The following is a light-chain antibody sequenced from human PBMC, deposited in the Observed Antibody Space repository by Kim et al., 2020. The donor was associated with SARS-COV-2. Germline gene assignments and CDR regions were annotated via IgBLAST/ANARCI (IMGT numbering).Light chain of an antibody. CDR1: RSNIGAGYD. Sequence: QSVLTQPPSVSGAPGRTVTISCTGSRSNIGAGYDVHWYQQIPGAAPKLLIYGNINRPSGVPDRFSGSKSGTSASLAITGLQAEDEADYYCQSYDNSLRSLWVFGGGTQLTVL. CDR3: QSYDNSLRSLWV. J-gene: IGLJ3*02. V-gene: IGLV1-40*01. CDR2: GNI.